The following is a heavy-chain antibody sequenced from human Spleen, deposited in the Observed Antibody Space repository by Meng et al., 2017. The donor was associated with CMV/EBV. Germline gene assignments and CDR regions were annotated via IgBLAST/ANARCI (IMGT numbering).Heavy chain of an antibody. CDR3: ARGSKIVVVPAAIPVLDY. D-gene: IGHD2-2*02. CDR1: SSCY. J-gene: IGHJ4*02. CDR2: IYYSGST. V-gene: IGHV4-59*01. Sequence: SSCYWSWIRQAAGKGLEWIGYIYYSGSTNYNPSLKSRVTISVDTSKNQFSLKLSSVTAADTAVYYCARGSKIVVVPAAIPVLDYWGQGTLVTVSS.